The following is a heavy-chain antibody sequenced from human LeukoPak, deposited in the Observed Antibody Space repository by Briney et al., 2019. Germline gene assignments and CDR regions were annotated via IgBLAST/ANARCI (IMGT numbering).Heavy chain of an antibody. D-gene: IGHD6-13*01. CDR3: AKDLGSRGYFDY. CDR2: ISGSGGST. J-gene: IGHJ4*02. Sequence: PGVSLRLSCAASGFTFSSYAMSWVRQAPGKGLEWVSAISGSGGSTYYADSVKGRFTISRDNSKNTLYLQMNSLRAEDTAVYYCAKDLGSRGYFDYWGQGTLVTVSS. CDR1: GFTFSSYA. V-gene: IGHV3-23*01.